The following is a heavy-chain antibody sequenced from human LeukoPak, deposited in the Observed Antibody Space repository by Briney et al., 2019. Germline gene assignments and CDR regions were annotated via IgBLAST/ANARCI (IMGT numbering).Heavy chain of an antibody. CDR2: TYYRSKWYN. V-gene: IGHV6-1*01. CDR1: GDSVSSNSAA. Sequence: SQTLSLTCAISGDSVSSNSAAWNWIRQSPSRGLEWLGRTYYRSKWYNDYAVSVKSRITINPDTSKNQFSLQLNSVTPEDTAVYYCARDRGSSGWSSASYYFDYWGQGTLVTVSS. J-gene: IGHJ4*02. D-gene: IGHD6-19*01. CDR3: ARDRGSSGWSSASYYFDY.